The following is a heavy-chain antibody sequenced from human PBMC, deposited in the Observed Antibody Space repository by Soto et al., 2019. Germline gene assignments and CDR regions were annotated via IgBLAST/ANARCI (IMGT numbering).Heavy chain of an antibody. V-gene: IGHV3-30*03. CDR2: ISHDGSNK. J-gene: IGHJ6*02. CDR1: GFTFSSYG. D-gene: IGHD2-21*01. Sequence: QVQLVESGGGVVQPGRSLRLSCAASGFTFSSYGMHWVRQAPGKGLEWVAVISHDGSNKYFADSVKGQFTISRDNCQTTRYLQANSLTAEATAVYCSSMHLLVGAGYLLSIDVWGQGTTGTFA. CDR3: SMHLLVGAGYLLSIDV.